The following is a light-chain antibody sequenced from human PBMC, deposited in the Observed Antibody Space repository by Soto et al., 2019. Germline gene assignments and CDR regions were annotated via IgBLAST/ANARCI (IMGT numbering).Light chain of an antibody. V-gene: IGKV3-20*01. CDR1: QSVGNNF. Sequence: EIVLTQSPGTLPLSPGERATLSCRASQSVGNNFLAWYQQKPGQAPRLLIYNPSSRATGIPDRFSGSGSGTDFTLTISRLEPEDFAVYYCHQYAYSPQTFGQGTRLEIK. J-gene: IGKJ5*01. CDR3: HQYAYSPQT. CDR2: NPS.